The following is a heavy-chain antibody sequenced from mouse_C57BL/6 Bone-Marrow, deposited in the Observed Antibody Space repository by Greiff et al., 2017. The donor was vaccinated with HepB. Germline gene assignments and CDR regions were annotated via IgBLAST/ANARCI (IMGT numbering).Heavy chain of an antibody. V-gene: IGHV5-6*02. CDR1: GFTFSSYG. J-gene: IGHJ4*01. Sequence: EVKLVESGGDLVKPGGSLKLSCAASGFTFSSYGMSWVRQTPDKRLEWVATISSGGSYTYYPDSVKGRFTISRDNAKNTLYLQMSSLKSEDTAMYYCARQGVRDYWGQGTSVTVSS. D-gene: IGHD2-5*01. CDR2: ISSGGSYT. CDR3: ARQGVRDY.